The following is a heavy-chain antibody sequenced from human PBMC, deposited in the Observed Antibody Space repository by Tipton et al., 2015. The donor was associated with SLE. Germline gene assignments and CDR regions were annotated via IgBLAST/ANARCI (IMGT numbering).Heavy chain of an antibody. Sequence: TLSLTCTVSGGSISSSSYYWGWIRQPPGKGLEWIGYIYYSGSTNYNPSLKSRVTISVDTSKNQFSLKLSSVTAADTAVYYCARPYCSSTSCYSGWFDPWGQGTLVTVSS. V-gene: IGHV4-61*05. CDR1: GGSISSSSYY. D-gene: IGHD2-2*01. J-gene: IGHJ5*02. CDR2: IYYSGST. CDR3: ARPYCSSTSCYSGWFDP.